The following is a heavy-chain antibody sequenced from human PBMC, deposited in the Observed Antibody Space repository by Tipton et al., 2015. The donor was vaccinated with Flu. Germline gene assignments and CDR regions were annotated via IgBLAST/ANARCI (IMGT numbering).Heavy chain of an antibody. CDR2: IKQDGSQK. Sequence: SLRLSCAASGFTLGLYWMTWVRRAPGKGLEWVANIKQDGSQKYYVDSVKGRFTISRDNAKSSVYLQMNSLRVDDTAVYYCARAMDVWGKGTTVTVSS. J-gene: IGHJ6*04. CDR1: GFTLGLYW. CDR3: ARAMDV. V-gene: IGHV3-7*03.